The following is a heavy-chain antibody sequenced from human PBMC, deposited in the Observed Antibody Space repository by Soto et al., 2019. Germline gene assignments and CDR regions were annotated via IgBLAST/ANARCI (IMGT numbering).Heavy chain of an antibody. J-gene: IGHJ4*02. CDR1: GGSVSSGSYY. D-gene: IGHD6-19*01. V-gene: IGHV4-61*01. Sequence: LSLTCTVSGGSVSSGSYYWSWIRQPPGKGLEWIGYIYYSGSTNYNPSLKSRVTISVDTSKNQFSLKLSSVTAADTAVYYCARGQWLVRENYFDYWGQGTLVTVSS. CDR3: ARGQWLVRENYFDY. CDR2: IYYSGST.